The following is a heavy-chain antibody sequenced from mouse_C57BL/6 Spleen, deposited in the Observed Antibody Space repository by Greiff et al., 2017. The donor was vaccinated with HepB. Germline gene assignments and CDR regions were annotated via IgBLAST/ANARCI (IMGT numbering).Heavy chain of an antibody. CDR3: ARGSYEGFAY. Sequence: EVQVVESEGGLVQPGSSMKLSCTASGFTFSDYYMAWVRQVPEKGLEWVANINYDGSSTYYLDSLKSRFIISRDNAKNILYLQLSSLKSEDTATYYCARGSYEGFAYWGQGTLVTVSA. V-gene: IGHV5-16*01. J-gene: IGHJ3*01. CDR1: GFTFSDYY. D-gene: IGHD1-1*01. CDR2: INYDGSST.